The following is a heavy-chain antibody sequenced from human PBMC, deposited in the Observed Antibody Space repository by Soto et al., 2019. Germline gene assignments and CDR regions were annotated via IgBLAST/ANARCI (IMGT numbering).Heavy chain of an antibody. D-gene: IGHD3-10*01. CDR2: ISGGGDTT. CDR3: AKGRGGAGSLTHRVDF. V-gene: IGHV3-23*01. J-gene: IGHJ4*02. CDR1: GFTFHNYA. Sequence: EVQLLESGGGLLQPGGALRLSCSASGFTFHNYAMTWVRQAQGQGLEWISAISGGGDTTSVADTVKGRFTVSRDGSKNTLYLQMSSLRAEDTALYYCAKGRGGAGSLTHRVDFWGQGTLGTVSS.